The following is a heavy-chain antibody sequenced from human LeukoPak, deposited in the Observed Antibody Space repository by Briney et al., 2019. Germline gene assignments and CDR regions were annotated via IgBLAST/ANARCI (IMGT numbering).Heavy chain of an antibody. CDR2: IGSSGGTM. D-gene: IGHD3-10*01. V-gene: IGHV3-48*01. Sequence: GGSLRLSCAASWFTFSSYSMIWVRQAPGKGLEWVSYIGSSGGTMYYADSVKGRFTISRDNAKNSLYLQMNSLRVEDTAVYYCARDGGLWSGELLFDYWGQWTLVTVSS. CDR1: WFTFSSYS. CDR3: ARDGGLWSGELLFDY. J-gene: IGHJ4*02.